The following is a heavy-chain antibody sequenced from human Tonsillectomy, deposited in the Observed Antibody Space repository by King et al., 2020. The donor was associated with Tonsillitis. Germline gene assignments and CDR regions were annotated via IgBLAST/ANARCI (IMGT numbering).Heavy chain of an antibody. CDR1: GFIFNNYA. J-gene: IGHJ6*03. CDR2: ISYEVSNK. D-gene: IGHD3-3*01. CDR3: ARGPPELRFLDMDV. V-gene: IGHV3-30*10. Sequence: VQLVESGGGVVQPGRSLRLSCAASGFIFNNYALHWVRQAPGKGLEWVAVISYEVSNKYYTDSGKGRFTISRDSSNNTPYLQMNSLRAEDTSVYYCARGPPELRFLDMDVWGTGTTVTVSS.